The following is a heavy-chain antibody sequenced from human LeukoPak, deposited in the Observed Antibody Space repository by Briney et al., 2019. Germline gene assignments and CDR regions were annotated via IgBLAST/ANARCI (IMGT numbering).Heavy chain of an antibody. Sequence: PSETLSLTCTVSGGSISSYYWSWIRQPPGKGLEWIGYIYYSGSTNYNPSLKSRVTISADTSKNQLSLKLSSVTAADTAVYYCARELYTVTTGSNWFDPWGQGTLVTVSS. CDR1: GGSISSYY. V-gene: IGHV4-59*01. D-gene: IGHD4-11*01. J-gene: IGHJ5*02. CDR3: ARELYTVTTGSNWFDP. CDR2: IYYSGST.